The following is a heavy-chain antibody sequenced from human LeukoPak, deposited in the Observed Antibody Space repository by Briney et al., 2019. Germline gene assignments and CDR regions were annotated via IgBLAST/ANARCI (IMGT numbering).Heavy chain of an antibody. CDR2: ISYDGSNK. J-gene: IGHJ4*02. CDR3: ARPMTTVSVSFDY. CDR1: GFTFSSYA. D-gene: IGHD4-17*01. V-gene: IGHV3-30-3*01. Sequence: PGGSLRLSCAASGFTFSSYAMSWVRQAPGKGLEWVAVISYDGSNKYYADSVKGRFTISRDNSKNTLYLQMNSLRAEDTAVYYCARPMTTVSVSFDYWGQGTLVTVSS.